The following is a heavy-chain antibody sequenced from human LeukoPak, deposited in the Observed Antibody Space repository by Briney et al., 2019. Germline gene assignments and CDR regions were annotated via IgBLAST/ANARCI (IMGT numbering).Heavy chain of an antibody. J-gene: IGHJ5*02. D-gene: IGHD3-10*01. V-gene: IGHV4-38-2*02. CDR3: ARSMVRGVDWFDP. Sequence: SETLSLTCTVSGYSISSGYYWGWIRQPPGKGLEWIGSIYYSGSTYYNPSLKSRVTISVDTSKNQFSLKLSSVTAADTAVYYCARSMVRGVDWFDPWGQGTLVTVSS. CDR1: GYSISSGYY. CDR2: IYYSGST.